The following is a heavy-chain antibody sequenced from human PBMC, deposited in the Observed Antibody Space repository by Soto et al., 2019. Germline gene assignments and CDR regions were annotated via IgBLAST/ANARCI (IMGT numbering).Heavy chain of an antibody. V-gene: IGHV4-30-4*01. D-gene: IGHD2-15*01. CDR2: IYYSGST. J-gene: IGHJ4*02. CDR1: GGSISSGDYY. CDR3: ASRGTTTSCSGGSCYARGFDY. Sequence: QVQLQESGPGLVKPSQTLSLTCTVSGGSISSGDYYWSWIRQPPGKGLEWIGYIYYSGSTYYNPSLQSRVPISVAPSKNQFSLKLSSVTAADTAVYYCASRGTTTSCSGGSCYARGFDYWGQGTLVTVSS.